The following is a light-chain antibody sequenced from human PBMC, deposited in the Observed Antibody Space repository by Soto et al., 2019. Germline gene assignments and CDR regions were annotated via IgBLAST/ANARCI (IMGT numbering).Light chain of an antibody. J-gene: IGKJ4*01. V-gene: IGKV1-39*01. CDR1: QSISNY. CDR2: AAS. CDR3: QQSYGTPLT. Sequence: DMEMTQSPSSLSASVGDRVTITCRASQSISNYLKWYQHKPGKVPKLLIYAASSFQSGVPTRFSGSGSVADFTLTMNSLQPEDFATYYCQQSYGTPLTFGGGTKIVIK.